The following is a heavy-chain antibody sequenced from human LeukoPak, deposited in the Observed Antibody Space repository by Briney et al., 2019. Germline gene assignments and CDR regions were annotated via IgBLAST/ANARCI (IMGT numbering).Heavy chain of an antibody. J-gene: IGHJ6*02. CDR3: ARVNCSSTSCYTYYYYYGMDV. CDR1: GFTFSSYW. CDR2: INSDGSST. Sequence: GGSLRLSCAASGFTFSSYWMHWVRQAPGRGLVWVSRINSDGSSTSYADSVKGRFTISRDNAKNTLYLQMNSLRAEDTAVYYCARVNCSSTSCYTYYYYYGMDVWGQGTTVIVSS. V-gene: IGHV3-74*01. D-gene: IGHD2-2*01.